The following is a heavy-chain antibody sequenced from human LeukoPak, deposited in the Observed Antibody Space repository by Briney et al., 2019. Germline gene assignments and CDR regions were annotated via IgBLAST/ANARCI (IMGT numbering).Heavy chain of an antibody. Sequence: GGSLRLSCAASGFTFSSYAMSWVRQAPGKGLEWASVIYSGGSTYYADSVKGRFTISRDNSKNTLYLQMNSLRAEDTAVYYCARDRADPRLDYYYGMDVWGQGTTVTVSS. CDR2: IYSGGST. CDR1: GFTFSSYA. J-gene: IGHJ6*02. D-gene: IGHD6-19*01. CDR3: ARDRADPRLDYYYGMDV. V-gene: IGHV3-53*01.